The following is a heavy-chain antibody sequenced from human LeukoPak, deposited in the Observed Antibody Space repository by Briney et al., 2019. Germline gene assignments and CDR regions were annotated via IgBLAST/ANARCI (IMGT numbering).Heavy chain of an antibody. Sequence: SETLSLTCTVSGVSISSYYWSWIRQPPGKGLEWIGYIYYSGSTNYNPSLKSRVTISVDTSKNQFSLKLSSVTAADTAVYYCARQVEMALDYYYYGMDVWGQGTTVTVSS. D-gene: IGHD5-24*01. CDR3: ARQVEMALDYYYYGMDV. CDR2: IYYSGST. V-gene: IGHV4-59*08. CDR1: GVSISSYY. J-gene: IGHJ6*02.